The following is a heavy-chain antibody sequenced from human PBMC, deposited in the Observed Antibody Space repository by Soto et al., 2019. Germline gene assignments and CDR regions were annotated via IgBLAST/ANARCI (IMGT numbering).Heavy chain of an antibody. D-gene: IGHD6-13*01. V-gene: IGHV3-7*01. CDR2: VKQDGSKT. Sequence: GGSLRLSCGTAGFSFSSYWMSWVRQAPGKGLEWLANVKQDGSKTYYVDSVKGRSVISRDNAKNSLYLQMNSLRAEDTAVYYCARDLAEAADWFDPWGQGTLVTVSS. CDR3: ARDLAEAADWFDP. CDR1: GFSFSSYW. J-gene: IGHJ5*02.